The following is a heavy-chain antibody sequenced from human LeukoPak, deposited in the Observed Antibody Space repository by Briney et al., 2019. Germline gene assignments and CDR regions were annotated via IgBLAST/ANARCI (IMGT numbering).Heavy chain of an antibody. D-gene: IGHD6-13*01. J-gene: IGHJ4*02. V-gene: IGHV1-18*01. CDR2: ISAYNGNT. CDR3: ASQKYSSSLYGPPGDYFDY. Sequence: ASVKVSCKASGYTFTSYGISWVRQAPGQGLEWMGWISAYNGNTNYAQKLQGRVTMTTDTSTSTAYMELRSLRSDDTAVYYCASQKYSSSLYGPPGDYFDYWGQGTLVTVSS. CDR1: GYTFTSYG.